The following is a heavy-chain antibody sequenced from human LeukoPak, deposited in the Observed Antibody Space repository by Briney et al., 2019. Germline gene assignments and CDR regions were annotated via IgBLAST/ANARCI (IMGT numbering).Heavy chain of an antibody. CDR1: GGSISSTNYY. J-gene: IGHJ4*02. CDR3: ARHGGSYWPSYLH. CDR2: IYYSGST. D-gene: IGHD1-26*01. Sequence: PSETLSLTCTVSGGSISSTNYYWGWIRQPPEKGLEWIGSIYYSGSTYYNPSLKSRFTISVDTSKNQFSLKLSSVTAADTAVYYCARHGGSYWPSYLHWGQGTLVTVSS. V-gene: IGHV4-39*01.